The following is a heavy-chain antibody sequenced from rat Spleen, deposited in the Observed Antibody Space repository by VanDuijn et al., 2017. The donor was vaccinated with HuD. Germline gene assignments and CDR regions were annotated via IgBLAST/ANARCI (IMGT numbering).Heavy chain of an antibody. CDR3: ARHKHPLYFDY. V-gene: IGHV5-29*01. Sequence: EVQLVESGGGTVQPGSPLKLSCAASGFTFSDYYMAWVRQAPTKGLEWVATINYDGSRTDYRDSVKGRFTISRDNAKSTLYLQMDSLRSEDTATYYCARHKHPLYFDYWGQGVMVTVSS. CDR1: GFTFSDYY. D-gene: IGHD3-8*01. J-gene: IGHJ2*01. CDR2: INYDGSRT.